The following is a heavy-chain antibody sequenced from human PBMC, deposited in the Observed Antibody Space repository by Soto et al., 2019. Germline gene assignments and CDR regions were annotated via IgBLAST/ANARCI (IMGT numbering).Heavy chain of an antibody. V-gene: IGHV5-51*01. Sequence: EVQLVQAGAEVKKPGVSLKISCKGSGYTFTNYWIGWVRQMPGKGLEWMGIIYPGDSDTKYNPSFQGQVTISADKSITTTYLQWSSLKASDTAIYYCAASIFYYGMDVWGQGTTVTVSS. J-gene: IGHJ6*02. CDR3: AASIFYYGMDV. CDR2: IYPGDSDT. CDR1: GYTFTNYW.